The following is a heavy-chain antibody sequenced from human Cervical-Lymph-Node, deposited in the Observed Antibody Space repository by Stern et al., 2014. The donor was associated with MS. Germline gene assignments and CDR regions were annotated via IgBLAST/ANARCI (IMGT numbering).Heavy chain of an antibody. CDR1: GFPFSSYG. J-gene: IGHJ4*02. CDR3: ARGDDSPDY. D-gene: IGHD2-15*01. Sequence: QVQLVESGGGVVQPGRSLRLSCAASGFPFSSYGMHWVRQAPGKGLEWVAVIWYDGSNKYYADSVKGRFTISRDNSKNTLYLQMNSLRAEDTAVYYCARGDDSPDYWGQGTLVTVSS. V-gene: IGHV3-33*01. CDR2: IWYDGSNK.